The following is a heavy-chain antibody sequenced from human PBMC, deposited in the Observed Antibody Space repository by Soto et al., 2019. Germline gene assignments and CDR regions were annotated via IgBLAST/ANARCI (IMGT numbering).Heavy chain of an antibody. D-gene: IGHD3-22*01. V-gene: IGHV4-34*01. CDR1: GGSFSGYY. Sequence: QVQLQQWGAGLLKPSETLSLTCAVYGGSFSGYYWSWIRQPPGKGLEWIGEINHSGSTNYNPSLKRRDTVPIDTSKNQFSLKLSIVTAADTAVYYCAREVPHRYYDSSGYYYYAFDIWGQGTMVTVSS. CDR2: INHSGST. J-gene: IGHJ3*02. CDR3: AREVPHRYYDSSGYYYYAFDI.